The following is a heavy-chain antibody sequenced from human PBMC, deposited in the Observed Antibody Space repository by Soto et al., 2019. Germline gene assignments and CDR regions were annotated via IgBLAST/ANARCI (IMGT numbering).Heavy chain of an antibody. V-gene: IGHV4-34*01. CDR1: GGSLSGYY. CDR2: INHSGNT. CDR3: ARETAYDYVWGTYRPAYYGMDV. J-gene: IGHJ6*02. Sequence: QVQLQQWGAGLLKPSETLSLTCAVYGGSLSGYYWTWIRQPPGKGLEWIGEINHSGNTNYNPSLKCRVSISVDTSKSQFSLTLSSVTAAETAVYFCARETAYDYVWGTYRPAYYGMDVWGQGTTVRVSS. D-gene: IGHD3-16*02.